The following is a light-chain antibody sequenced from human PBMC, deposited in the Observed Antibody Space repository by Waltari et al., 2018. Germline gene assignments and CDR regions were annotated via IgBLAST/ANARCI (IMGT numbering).Light chain of an antibody. CDR3: CSYAGSYTEV. Sequence: QSALTQPRSVSGSPGQSVTISCTGTSSDVGGYDYVSWYQQQSAKAPKLIIFGVTERPSGVPHRFSGSNSGNTASLTISGLQSEDEADYYCCSYAGSYTEVFGTGTTVTVL. V-gene: IGLV2-11*01. CDR1: SSDVGGYDY. CDR2: GVT. J-gene: IGLJ1*01.